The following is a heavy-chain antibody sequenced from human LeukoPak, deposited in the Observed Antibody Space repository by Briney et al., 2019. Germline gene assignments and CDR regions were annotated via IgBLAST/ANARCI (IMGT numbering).Heavy chain of an antibody. CDR3: ARGKELLWFGEVYYYYMDV. J-gene: IGHJ6*03. Sequence: SQTLSLTCAISGDSVSSNSAAWNWIRQSPSRGLEWLGRTYYRSKWYNDYAVSVKSRITINPDTSKNQFSLQLNSVTPEDTAVYYCARGKELLWFGEVYYYYMDVWGKGTTVTVSS. CDR2: TYYRSKWYN. CDR1: GDSVSSNSAA. D-gene: IGHD3-10*01. V-gene: IGHV6-1*01.